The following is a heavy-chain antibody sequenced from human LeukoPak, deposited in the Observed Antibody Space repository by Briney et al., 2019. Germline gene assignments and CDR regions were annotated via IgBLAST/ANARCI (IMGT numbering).Heavy chain of an antibody. CDR2: ISYDGSNK. CDR1: GFTFSSYG. J-gene: IGHJ4*02. CDR3: AKEPESIAVAGTPFDY. V-gene: IGHV3-30*18. D-gene: IGHD6-19*01. Sequence: GGSLRLSCAASGFTFSSYGMHWVRQAPGKGLEWVAVISYDGSNKYYADSVKGRFTISRDDSKNTLYLQMNSLRAEDTAVYYCAKEPESIAVAGTPFDYWGQGTLVTVSS.